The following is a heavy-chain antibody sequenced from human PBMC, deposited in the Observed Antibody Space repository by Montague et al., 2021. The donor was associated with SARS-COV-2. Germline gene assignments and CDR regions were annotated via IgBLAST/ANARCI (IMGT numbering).Heavy chain of an antibody. V-gene: IGHV4-61*02. D-gene: IGHD1-26*01. CDR3: ARGWGSYSGRFDY. CDR1: GDSITSGSYY. Sequence: TLSLTCTVSGDSITSGSYYWNWVRQPAGKGLEWVGRFYNSGSTYYNPSLKSRLTISVDTSKNQFSLKLNSVTAADTAVYFCARGWGSYSGRFDYWGQGALVTVSS. CDR2: FYNSGST. J-gene: IGHJ4*02.